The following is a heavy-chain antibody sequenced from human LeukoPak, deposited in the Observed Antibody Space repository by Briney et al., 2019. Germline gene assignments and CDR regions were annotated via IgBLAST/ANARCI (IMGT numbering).Heavy chain of an antibody. Sequence: SETLSLTCAVYGGSFSGYYWSWIRQPPGKGLEWIGEINHSGSTNYNPSLKSRVTISVDTSKNQFSLELSSVTAADTAVYYCARGDLLVDTAMVGYYYYGMDVWGQGTTVTVSS. V-gene: IGHV4-34*01. D-gene: IGHD5-18*01. CDR3: ARGDLLVDTAMVGYYYYGMDV. J-gene: IGHJ6*02. CDR2: INHSGST. CDR1: GGSFSGYY.